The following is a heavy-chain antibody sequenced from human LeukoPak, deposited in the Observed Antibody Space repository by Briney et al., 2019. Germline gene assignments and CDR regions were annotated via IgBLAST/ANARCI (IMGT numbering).Heavy chain of an antibody. Sequence: GGSLRLSCAASGFTFSSYAMYWVRQAPGKGLEWVAVISYDGSNKYYADSVKGRFTISRDNSKNTLYLQMNSLRAEDTAVYYCARGWIGRPDAFDIWGQGTMVTVSS. CDR3: ARGWIGRPDAFDI. J-gene: IGHJ3*02. CDR2: ISYDGSNK. D-gene: IGHD1-1*01. CDR1: GFTFSSYA. V-gene: IGHV3-30-3*01.